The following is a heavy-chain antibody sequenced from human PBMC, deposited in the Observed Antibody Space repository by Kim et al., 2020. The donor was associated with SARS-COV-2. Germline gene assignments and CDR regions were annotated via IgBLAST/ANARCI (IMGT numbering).Heavy chain of an antibody. CDR1: GDSVSIMTNY. J-gene: IGHJ3*02. D-gene: IGHD1-26*01. V-gene: IGHV4-39*01. CDR2: FFYGGSS. Sequence: SETLSLTCTVSGDSVSIMTNYWGWIRQPPGKGLEWIQTFFYGGSSYYDPSLKSRVTMSVDASKNQFSLKVTSVTAADTAVYYCARQIARWDVFDTWGPGTMVTVS. CDR3: ARQIARWDVFDT.